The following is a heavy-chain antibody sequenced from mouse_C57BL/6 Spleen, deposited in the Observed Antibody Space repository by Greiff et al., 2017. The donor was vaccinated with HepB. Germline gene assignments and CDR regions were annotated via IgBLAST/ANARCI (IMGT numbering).Heavy chain of an antibody. CDR1: GYTFTDYE. V-gene: IGHV1-15*01. J-gene: IGHJ4*01. Sequence: VQLQQSGAELVRPGASVTLSCKASGYTFTDYEMHWVKQTPVHGLEWIGAIDPETGGTAYNQKFKGKAILTADKSSSTAYMELRSLTSEDSAVYYCTRSGGYDVSMDYWGQGTSVTVSS. D-gene: IGHD2-2*01. CDR3: TRSGGYDVSMDY. CDR2: IDPETGGT.